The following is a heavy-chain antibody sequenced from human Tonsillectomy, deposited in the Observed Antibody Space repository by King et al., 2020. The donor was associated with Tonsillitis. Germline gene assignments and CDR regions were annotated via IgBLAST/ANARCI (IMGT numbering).Heavy chain of an antibody. J-gene: IGHJ4*02. Sequence: QLQESGPGLVKPSQTLSLTCTVSGDSINSASYSWNWIRQPAGKGLEWIGRIYASGSTSSNPSLESRVTISVDTSKNQFSMKLSSVTAADTAVYYCAREDYGDYPYWGQGTLVTVSS. CDR3: AREDYGDYPY. CDR1: GDSINSASYS. CDR2: IYASGST. D-gene: IGHD4-17*01. V-gene: IGHV4-61*02.